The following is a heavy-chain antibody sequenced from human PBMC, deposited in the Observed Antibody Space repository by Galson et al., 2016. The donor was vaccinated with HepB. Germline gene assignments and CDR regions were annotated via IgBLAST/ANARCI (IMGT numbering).Heavy chain of an antibody. D-gene: IGHD5-18*01. CDR2: IYSDGRT. CDR3: ARGSWEYSLDH. CDR1: GFSITNRY. J-gene: IGHJ5*02. V-gene: IGHV3-53*01. Sequence: SLRLSCAASGFSITNRYVTWVRQAPGKGLEWVSVIYSDGRTYYADSVKGRFNISKDNSKNTVYLQMSSLRVDDTAFYYCARGSWEYSLDHWGQETLVTVSS.